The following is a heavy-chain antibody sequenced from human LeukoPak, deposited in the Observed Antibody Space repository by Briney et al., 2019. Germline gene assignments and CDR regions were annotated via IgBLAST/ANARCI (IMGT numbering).Heavy chain of an antibody. CDR2: IKQDGSEK. D-gene: IGHD3-10*01. J-gene: IGHJ6*04. V-gene: IGHV3-7*03. Sequence: GGSLRLSCAASGFTFSSYWMSWVRQAPGKGLEWVANIKQDGSEKYYVDSVKGRFTISRDNAKNSLYLQMNSLRAEDTAVYYCARVGVTMVRGVIGKIYYYYGIDVWGKGTTVTVSS. CDR1: GFTFSSYW. CDR3: ARVGVTMVRGVIGKIYYYYGIDV.